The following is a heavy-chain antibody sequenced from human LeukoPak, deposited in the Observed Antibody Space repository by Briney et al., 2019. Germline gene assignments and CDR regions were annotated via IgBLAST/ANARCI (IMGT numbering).Heavy chain of an antibody. CDR2: ISSSSSYI. J-gene: IGHJ3*02. Sequence: PGGSLRLSCAASGFTFSSYEMNWVRQAPGKGLEWVSSISSSSSYIYYADSVKGRFTISRDNAKNSLYLQMNSLRAEDTAVYYCARVMSVVVTAISYPDAFDIWGQGTMVTVS. CDR3: ARVMSVVVTAISYPDAFDI. D-gene: IGHD2-21*02. V-gene: IGHV3-21*01. CDR1: GFTFSSYE.